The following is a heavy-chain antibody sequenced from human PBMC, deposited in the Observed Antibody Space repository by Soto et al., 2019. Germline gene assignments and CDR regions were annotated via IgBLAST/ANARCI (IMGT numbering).Heavy chain of an antibody. CDR1: GGSITITNW. Sequence: PSETLSLTCAVSGGSITITNWCSCVRQPPGKGLEWIGEINHSGSSNYNPSLKSRVTISVDKSKNQFSLNLSSVTAADTAVYFCARVWSYYESSGPRRYFDYWGPGTLVTVSS. V-gene: IGHV4-4*02. CDR3: ARVWSYYESSGPRRYFDY. D-gene: IGHD3-22*01. J-gene: IGHJ4*02. CDR2: INHSGSS.